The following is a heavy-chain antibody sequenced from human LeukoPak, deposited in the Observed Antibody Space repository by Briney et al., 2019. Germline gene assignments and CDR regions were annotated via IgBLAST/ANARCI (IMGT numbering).Heavy chain of an antibody. Sequence: SETLSLTCTVSVGSISSHYWSWIRQPPGKGLEWIGYIYYSGSTNYNPSHKSRVTISVDTSKNQFSLKLSSVTAADTAVYYCAREAVHVLDAFDIWGQGTMVTVSS. V-gene: IGHV4-59*11. J-gene: IGHJ3*02. CDR2: IYYSGST. CDR1: VGSISSHY. D-gene: IGHD6-19*01. CDR3: AREAVHVLDAFDI.